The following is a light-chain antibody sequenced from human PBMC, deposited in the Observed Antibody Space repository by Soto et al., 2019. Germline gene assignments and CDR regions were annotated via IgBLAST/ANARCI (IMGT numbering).Light chain of an antibody. CDR3: SSYTSSSTRV. CDR1: SSDVGGYKY. CDR2: DIR. Sequence: QAVVTQPASVSGSPGQSITISCTGTSSDVGGYKYVSWYQQHPGKAPKLMIYDIRNRPSGVSNRFSGSKSGNTASLTISGLQAEDEAIYYCSSYTSSSTRVFGTGTKVTVL. V-gene: IGLV2-14*03. J-gene: IGLJ1*01.